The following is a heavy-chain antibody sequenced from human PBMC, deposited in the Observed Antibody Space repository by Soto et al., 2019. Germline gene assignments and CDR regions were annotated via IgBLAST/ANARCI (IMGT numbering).Heavy chain of an antibody. CDR2: TYYRSKWYN. CDR3: ARDLPYSSGWYNWFDP. V-gene: IGHV6-1*01. D-gene: IGHD6-19*01. Sequence: SQTLSLTCAISGDSVSSNSAAWNWIRQSPSRGLEWLGRTYYRSKWYNDYAVSVKSRITINPDTSKNQFSLQLNSVTPEDAAVYYCARDLPYSSGWYNWFDPWGQGTLVTVSS. CDR1: GDSVSSNSAA. J-gene: IGHJ5*02.